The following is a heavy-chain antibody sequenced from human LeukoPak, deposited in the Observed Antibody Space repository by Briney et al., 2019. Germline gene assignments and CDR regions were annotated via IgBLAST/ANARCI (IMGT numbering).Heavy chain of an antibody. J-gene: IGHJ6*03. Sequence: ASVKVSCKTSGYTFTNNAINWVRQAPGQGLEWMGWINTNTGNPTYAQGFTGRFVFSLDTSVSTAYLQISSLKAEDTAVYHCARSVGITMVRGVPPIDYYYYMDVWGKGTTVTVSS. CDR3: ARSVGITMVRGVPPIDYYYYMDV. CDR2: INTNTGNP. CDR1: GYTFTNNA. V-gene: IGHV7-4-1*02. D-gene: IGHD3-10*01.